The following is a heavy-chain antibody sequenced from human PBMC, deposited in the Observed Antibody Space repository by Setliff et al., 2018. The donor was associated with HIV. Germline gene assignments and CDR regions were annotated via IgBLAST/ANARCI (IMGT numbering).Heavy chain of an antibody. J-gene: IGHJ3*02. V-gene: IGHV2-5*02. D-gene: IGHD3-3*01. CDR3: ARRLEDYDVFDM. Sequence: GSGPTLVNPTQTLTLTCIFSGFSLNTHGVSLGWIRQSPGKGLEWLALIYWDDDKRYSPPLRARLTISRDTSKDQVVLTMTDMDPVDTATYYCARRLEDYDVFDMWGQGTKVTVSS. CDR2: IYWDDDK. CDR1: GFSLNTHGVS.